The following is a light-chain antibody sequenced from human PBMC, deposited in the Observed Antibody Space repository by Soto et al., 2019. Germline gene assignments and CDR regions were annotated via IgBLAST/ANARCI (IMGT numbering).Light chain of an antibody. Sequence: DIQMTQSPSTLSASVGDRVTITCRASQSISSWLAWYQQKPGKAPKLLIYKASSLESGVPSRFSGSGSGTEFTLTFSSLQPDDFATYYCQQYSTFGQGTKVEIK. V-gene: IGKV1-5*03. CDR3: QQYST. CDR2: KAS. J-gene: IGKJ1*01. CDR1: QSISSW.